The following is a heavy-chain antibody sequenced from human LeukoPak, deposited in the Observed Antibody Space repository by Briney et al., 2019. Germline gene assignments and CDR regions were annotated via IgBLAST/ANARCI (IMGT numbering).Heavy chain of an antibody. CDR1: GGSISSFY. CDR3: ARINFGYYGMDV. Sequence: SETLSLTCTVSGGSISSFYWSWIRQPPGKGLEWIGYIYYSGSTNYNPSLKSRATISVDTSKSQFSLKLSSVTAADTAVYYCARINFGYYGMDVWGKGTTVTVSS. V-gene: IGHV4-59*08. J-gene: IGHJ6*04. CDR2: IYYSGST. D-gene: IGHD2-15*01.